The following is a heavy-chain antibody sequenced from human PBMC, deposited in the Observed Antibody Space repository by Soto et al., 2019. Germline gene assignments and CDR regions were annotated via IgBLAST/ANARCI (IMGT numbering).Heavy chain of an antibody. V-gene: IGHV1-2*04. CDR1: GYTFTGYY. Sequence: QVQLVQSGAEVKKPGASVKVSCKASGYTFTGYYMHWVRQAPGQGLEWMGWINPNSGGTNYAQKFQGWVTMTRDTSISTAYMXLXXXXXXXXXXXXXXXXXXXXXXXFDYWGQGTLVTVSS. J-gene: IGHJ4*02. CDR3: XXXXXXXXXXFDY. CDR2: INPNSGGT.